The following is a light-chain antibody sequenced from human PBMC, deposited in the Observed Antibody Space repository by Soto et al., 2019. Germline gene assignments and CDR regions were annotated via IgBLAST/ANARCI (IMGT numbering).Light chain of an antibody. CDR1: QSVLYSSINKNY. V-gene: IGKV4-1*01. CDR3: QQYYSTPFT. Sequence: DIVMTQSPDSLAVSLGERATINCKSSQSVLYSSINKNYLAWYQQKPGQPPRLLIYWASTRESGVPDRFSGSGSGTDFTLTISSLQAEDVAVYYCQQYYSTPFTLGPGTKVDIK. J-gene: IGKJ3*01. CDR2: WAS.